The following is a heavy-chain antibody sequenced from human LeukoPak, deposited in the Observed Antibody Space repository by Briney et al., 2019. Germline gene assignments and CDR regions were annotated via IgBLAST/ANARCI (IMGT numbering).Heavy chain of an antibody. Sequence: GASVKVSCKASGYTFTSYGISWVRQAPGQGLEWMGWISAYNGNTNYAQKLQGRVTMTTDTSTSTAYMELRSLRSDDPAVYYCARALRYCSSTSCYGDYWGQGTLVTVSS. D-gene: IGHD2-2*01. CDR3: ARALRYCSSTSCYGDY. V-gene: IGHV1-18*01. CDR1: GYTFTSYG. CDR2: ISAYNGNT. J-gene: IGHJ4*02.